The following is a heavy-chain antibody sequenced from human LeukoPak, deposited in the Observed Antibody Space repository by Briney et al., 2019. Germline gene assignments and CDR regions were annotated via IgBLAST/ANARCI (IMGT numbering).Heavy chain of an antibody. V-gene: IGHV3-30*02. D-gene: IGHD1-26*01. CDR1: GFTFSSYG. J-gene: IGHJ4*02. Sequence: TGGSLRLSCAASGFTFSSYGMHWVRQAPCKGLEWVAFIRYDGSNKYYADSVKGRFTISRDNSKNTLYLQMDSLRAEDTAVYYCVKDRSVGATVFDCWGQGTPVTVSS. CDR3: VKDRSVGATVFDC. CDR2: IRYDGSNK.